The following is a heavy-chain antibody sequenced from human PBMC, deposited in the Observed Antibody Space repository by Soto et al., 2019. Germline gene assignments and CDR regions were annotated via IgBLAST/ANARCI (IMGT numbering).Heavy chain of an antibody. V-gene: IGHV5-51*01. CDR2: IYPGDSDT. CDR3: ARLKMSYYYDSSGYYFEWFDP. Sequence: PGESLKISCKGSGYSFTSYWIGWVRQMPGKGLEWMGIIYPGDSDTRYSPSFQGQVTISADKSISTAYLQRSSLKASDTAMYYCARLKMSYYYDSSGYYFEWFDPWGQGTLVTVSS. D-gene: IGHD3-22*01. CDR1: GYSFTSYW. J-gene: IGHJ5*02.